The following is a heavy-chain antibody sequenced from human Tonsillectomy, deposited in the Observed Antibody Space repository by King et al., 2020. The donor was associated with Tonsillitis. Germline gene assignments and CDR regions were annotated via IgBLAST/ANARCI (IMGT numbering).Heavy chain of an antibody. CDR2: ISHSGST. V-gene: IGHV4-34*01. D-gene: IGHD3-3*01. CDR3: ARGKYDFWSGYPDYFDY. J-gene: IGHJ4*02. CDR1: GGSFSDYY. Sequence: VQLQQWGGGLLKPSETLSLTCAVYGGSFSDYYWSWSRHPPGKGLEWLGEISHSGSTNYNPSLKIRVTISVDPSKNQFSLKLSPVTAADTAMYYCARGKYDFWSGYPDYFDYWGQGTLVTVSS.